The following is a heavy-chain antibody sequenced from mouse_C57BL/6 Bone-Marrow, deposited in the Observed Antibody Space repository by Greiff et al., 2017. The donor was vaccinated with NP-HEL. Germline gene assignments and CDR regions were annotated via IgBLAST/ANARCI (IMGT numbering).Heavy chain of an antibody. J-gene: IGHJ2*01. V-gene: IGHV5-12*01. CDR1: GFTFSDYY. D-gene: IGHD1-1*01. CDR2: ISNGGGST. Sequence: EVKLMESGGGLVQPGGSLKLSCAASGFTFSDYYMYWVRQTPEKRLEWVAYISNGGGSTYYPDTVKGRFTISRDNAKTTLYLQMSRLKSEDTAMYYCARRDYGSGYFDYWGQGTTLTVSS. CDR3: ARRDYGSGYFDY.